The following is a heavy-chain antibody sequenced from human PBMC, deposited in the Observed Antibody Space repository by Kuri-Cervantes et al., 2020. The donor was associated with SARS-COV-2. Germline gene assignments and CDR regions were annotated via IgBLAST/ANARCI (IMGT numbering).Heavy chain of an antibody. CDR3: AKDRVGVQDF. D-gene: IGHD2-21*01. V-gene: IGHV3-30*04. CDR1: GFTFNTCA. Sequence: GESLKISCAASGFTFNTCAMHWVRQAPGKGLEWVTMISSDGRNKNYADSVKGRFTISRDNSKNTLYLQINSLRSEDTAMYYCAKDRVGVQDFWGQGTLVTVSS. J-gene: IGHJ4*02. CDR2: ISSDGRNK.